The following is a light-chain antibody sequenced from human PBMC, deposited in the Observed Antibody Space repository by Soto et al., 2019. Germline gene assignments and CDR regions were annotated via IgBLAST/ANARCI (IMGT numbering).Light chain of an antibody. Sequence: EIVMTQSPATLSVSPGERATLSCRASQSVSSNLAWYQQKPGQAPRLLIYGPSTRATGIPARFSGSGSGTDFTLTISSLQSEDFAVYYCQHYNNWPPWTFGQGTKVEIK. J-gene: IGKJ1*01. CDR2: GPS. CDR3: QHYNNWPPWT. CDR1: QSVSSN. V-gene: IGKV3-15*01.